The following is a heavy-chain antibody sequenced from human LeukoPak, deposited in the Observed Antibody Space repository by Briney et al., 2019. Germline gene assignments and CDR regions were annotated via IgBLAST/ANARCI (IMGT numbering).Heavy chain of an antibody. CDR1: GDSMSDYF. V-gene: IGHV4-59*01. J-gene: IGHJ4*02. CDR2: AADSGST. D-gene: IGHD4-17*01. Sequence: SETLSLTCTVSGDSMSDYFWTWIRQPPGKGLEWIGYAADSGSTNYNPSLKSGTTTSVASTTNHFSLRLTPGAAADTAIYYRGAMTTVTMYSYCFDSWGQGTLLTVS. CDR3: GAMTTVTMYSYCFDS.